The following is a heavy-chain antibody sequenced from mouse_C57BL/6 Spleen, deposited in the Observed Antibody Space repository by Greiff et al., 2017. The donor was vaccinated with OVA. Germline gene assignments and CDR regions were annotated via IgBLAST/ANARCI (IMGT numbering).Heavy chain of an antibody. D-gene: IGHD1-1*01. V-gene: IGHV5-9-1*02. J-gene: IGHJ4*01. CDR2: ISSGGDYI. CDR1: GFTFSSYA. CDR3: TRDLLHSMDY. Sequence: EVQRVESGEGLVKPGGSLKLSCAASGFTFSSYAMPWVRQTPEKRLEWVAYISSGGDYIYYADTVKGRFTISRDNARNTLYMQMSSLKSEDTAMYYCTRDLLHSMDYWGQGTSVTVSS.